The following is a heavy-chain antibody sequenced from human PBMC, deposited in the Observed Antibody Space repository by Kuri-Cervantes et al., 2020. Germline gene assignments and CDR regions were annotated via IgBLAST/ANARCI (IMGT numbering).Heavy chain of an antibody. V-gene: IGHV3-9*01. CDR3: ARAARPIAAAGY. D-gene: IGHD6-13*01. J-gene: IGHJ4*02. Sequence: GGSLRLSCAASGFTFDDYAMHWVRQAPGKGLEWVSGISWNSGSIGYADSVKGRFTISRDNAKNSLYLQMNSLRAEDTAVYYCARAARPIAAAGYWGQGTLVTVSS. CDR2: ISWNSGSI. CDR1: GFTFDDYA.